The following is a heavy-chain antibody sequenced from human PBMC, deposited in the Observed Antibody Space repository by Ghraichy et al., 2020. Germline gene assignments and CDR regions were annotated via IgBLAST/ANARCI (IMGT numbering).Heavy chain of an antibody. CDR3: ARDSTWYSFDS. D-gene: IGHD6-13*01. J-gene: IGHJ4*02. CDR1: GGSINSGDYY. Sequence: SLNISCTVSGGSINSGDYYWSWIRQHPGKGLERIGYIYYSGTTYYNPSLKSRVTISRDTSKNQFFLKLSSVTAADTAVYYCARDSTWYSFDSWGQGTLVTVSS. CDR2: IYYSGTT. V-gene: IGHV4-31*02.